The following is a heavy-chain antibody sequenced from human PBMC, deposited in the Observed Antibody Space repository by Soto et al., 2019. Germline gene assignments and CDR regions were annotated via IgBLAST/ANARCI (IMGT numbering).Heavy chain of an antibody. V-gene: IGHV4-38-2*01. J-gene: IGHJ3*02. Sequence: SETLSLTCAVSGYSISSGYYWGWIRQPPGKGLEWIGSIYHSGSTYYNPSLMSRVTISVDTSKNQFSLKLSSVTAADTAVYYCARAPVGATFGAFDIWGQGTMVTVSS. CDR1: GYSISSGYY. CDR2: IYHSGST. D-gene: IGHD1-26*01. CDR3: ARAPVGATFGAFDI.